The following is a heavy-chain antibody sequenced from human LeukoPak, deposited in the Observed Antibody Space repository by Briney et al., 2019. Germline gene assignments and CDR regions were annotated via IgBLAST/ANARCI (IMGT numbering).Heavy chain of an antibody. V-gene: IGHV3-30*03. J-gene: IGHJ3*02. CDR1: GFTFSSYG. D-gene: IGHD2-15*01. Sequence: GRSLRLSCAASGFTFSSYGMHWVRQAPGKGLEWVAVISYDGSNKYYADSVKGRFTISRDNSKNTVYLQMNSLRAEDTAVYYCWGGSGDRVDAFDIWGQGTMVTVSS. CDR3: WGGSGDRVDAFDI. CDR2: ISYDGSNK.